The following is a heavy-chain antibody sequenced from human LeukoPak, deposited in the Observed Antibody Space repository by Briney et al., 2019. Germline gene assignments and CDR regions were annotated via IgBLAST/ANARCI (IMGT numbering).Heavy chain of an antibody. Sequence: PGGSLRLSCAASGFTFSSYAMSWVRQAPGKGLEWVSAISGSGGSTYYADSVKGRFTISRDNSKNTLYLQMNSLRAEDTAVYYCARVSYKGGTTDYWGRGTLVTVSS. CDR3: ARVSYKGGTTDY. J-gene: IGHJ4*02. CDR2: ISGSGGST. D-gene: IGHD1-26*01. V-gene: IGHV3-23*01. CDR1: GFTFSSYA.